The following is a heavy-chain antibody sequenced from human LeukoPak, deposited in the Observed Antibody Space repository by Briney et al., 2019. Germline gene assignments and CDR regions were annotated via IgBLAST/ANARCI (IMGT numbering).Heavy chain of an antibody. V-gene: IGHV1-2*02. D-gene: IGHD3-10*01. CDR1: GYTFTGYY. Sequence: ASVKVSCKASGYTFTGYYMHWVRQAPGQGLEWMGWINPNSGGTNYSQKFQGRVTMTRDTSISTAYMELSRLSSDDTAVYYCARDPSMVRGVIIRPLFAYWGQGTLVTVSS. J-gene: IGHJ4*02. CDR3: ARDPSMVRGVIIRPLFAY. CDR2: INPNSGGT.